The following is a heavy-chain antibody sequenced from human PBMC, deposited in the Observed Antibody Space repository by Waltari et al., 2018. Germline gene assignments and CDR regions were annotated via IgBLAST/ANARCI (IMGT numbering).Heavy chain of an antibody. CDR1: GFTFSSYS. Sequence: EVQLVESGGGLVKPGGSLRLSCAASGFTFSSYSMNWVRQAPAKGLEWVASITGSSAYRYYAEEVKGRFTISRDNAKNSLYLQMNSLRAEDTAVYYCARVLTAGGTYYSDSSGYYPYWGQGTLVTVSS. J-gene: IGHJ4*02. V-gene: IGHV3-21*01. CDR3: ARVLTAGGTYYSDSSGYYPY. CDR2: ITGSSAYR. D-gene: IGHD3-22*01.